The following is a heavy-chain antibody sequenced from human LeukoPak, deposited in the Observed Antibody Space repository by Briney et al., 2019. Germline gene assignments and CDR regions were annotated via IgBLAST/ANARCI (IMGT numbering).Heavy chain of an antibody. J-gene: IGHJ3*02. CDR1: FGPLSSRIHY. V-gene: IGHV4-39*01. CDR2: MYYSGAT. CDR3: ARWATTTTTGAFDM. Sequence: EPVSLMLTVPFGPLSSRIHYCCSIRPPPRTPPDFIGRMYYSGATYTYHNPSVKSRLTISVDTSESQFSLKLSSVTAADTAVYYCARWATTTTTGAFDMWGQGTMVTVSS. D-gene: IGHD1-1*01.